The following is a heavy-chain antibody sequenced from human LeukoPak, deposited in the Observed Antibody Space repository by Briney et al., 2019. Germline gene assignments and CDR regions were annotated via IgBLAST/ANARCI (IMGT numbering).Heavy chain of an antibody. Sequence: PSETLSLTCTVPDGSISSTSYFWGWIRQPPGKGLEWIGSISYGGSTYYNPSLRSRVSISVDTSKNQFSLNLRSVTAADTAVYYCARPGSTTGWYYFDFWGQGTLVTVSS. CDR1: DGSISSTSYF. CDR2: ISYGGST. D-gene: IGHD6-19*01. J-gene: IGHJ4*02. CDR3: ARPGSTTGWYYFDF. V-gene: IGHV4-39*01.